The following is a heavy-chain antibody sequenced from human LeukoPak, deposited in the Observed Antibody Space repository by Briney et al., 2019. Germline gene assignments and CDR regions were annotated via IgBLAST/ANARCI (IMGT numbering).Heavy chain of an antibody. CDR2: ISYDGSNK. D-gene: IGHD6-13*01. CDR1: GFTFSSYA. CDR3: ARDGAAADCFDH. J-gene: IGHJ4*02. V-gene: IGHV3-30-3*01. Sequence: PGGSLRLSCAASGFTFSSYAMHWVRQAPGKGLEWVAVISYDGSNKYYADSVKGRFTISRDNSKNTLYLQMNSLRAEDTAVYYCARDGAAADCFDHWGQGTLVTVSS.